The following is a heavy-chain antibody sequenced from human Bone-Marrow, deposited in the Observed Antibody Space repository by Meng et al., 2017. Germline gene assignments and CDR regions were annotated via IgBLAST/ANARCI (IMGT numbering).Heavy chain of an antibody. Sequence: GESLKISCAASGFTFSSYSMNWVRQAPGKGLEWVSSISSSSSYIYYADSVKGRFTISRDNAKNSLYLQINSLRAEDTAVYYCARRSNDYYDSSGYYFDYWGQGTLVTVSS. CDR3: ARRSNDYYDSSGYYFDY. CDR2: ISSSSSYI. J-gene: IGHJ4*02. CDR1: GFTFSSYS. V-gene: IGHV3-21*01. D-gene: IGHD3-22*01.